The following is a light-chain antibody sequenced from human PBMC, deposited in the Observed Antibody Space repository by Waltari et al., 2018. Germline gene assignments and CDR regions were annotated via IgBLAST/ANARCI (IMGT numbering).Light chain of an antibody. J-gene: IGLJ2*01. CDR1: SSDGGGYDY. CDR2: YVS. CDR3: SSYTSSNSPVV. V-gene: IGLV2-14*03. Sequence: QSALTQPASVSGSPGPSITISCTGTSSDGGGYDYVSWYQQHPGKAPKLMSYYVSNRPSGVSNRFSGSKSGNTASLTISGLQAEDEADYYCSSYTSSNSPVVFGGGTKLTVL.